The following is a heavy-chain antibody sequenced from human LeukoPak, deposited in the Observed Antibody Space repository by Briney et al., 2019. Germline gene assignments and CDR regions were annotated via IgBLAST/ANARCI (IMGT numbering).Heavy chain of an antibody. D-gene: IGHD3-10*01. Sequence: GGSLRLSCAASGFTLSDYYMSWIRQAPGKGLEWVSYSSSSGSTIYYADSVKGRFTISRDNAKNSLYLQMNSLRAEDTAVYYCARSGRGVDSFYFYMDVWGKGTTVTVSS. J-gene: IGHJ6*03. CDR2: SSSSGSTI. V-gene: IGHV3-11*04. CDR1: GFTLSDYY. CDR3: ARSGRGVDSFYFYMDV.